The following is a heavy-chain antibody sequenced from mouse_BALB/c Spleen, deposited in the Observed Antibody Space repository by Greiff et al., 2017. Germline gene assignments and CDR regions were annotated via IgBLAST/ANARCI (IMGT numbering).Heavy chain of an antibody. CDR2: IYPGGGYT. CDR3: AREEGRNYGNYDYAMDY. V-gene: IGHV1-63*02. D-gene: IGHD2-1*01. CDR1: GYTFTNYW. Sequence: QVQLQQSGAELVRPGTSVKISCKASGYTFTNYWLGWVKQRPGHGLEWIGDIYPGGGYTNYNEKFKGKATLTADTSSSTAYMQLSSLTSEDSAVYFCAREEGRNYGNYDYAMDYWGQGTSVTVSS. J-gene: IGHJ4*01.